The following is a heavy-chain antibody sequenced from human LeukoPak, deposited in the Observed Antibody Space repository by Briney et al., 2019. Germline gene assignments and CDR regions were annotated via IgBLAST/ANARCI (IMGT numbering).Heavy chain of an antibody. J-gene: IGHJ6*02. CDR3: ARAYCSGGTCSYGMDV. Sequence: PGGSLRLSCAASGFTFSNYWMHWVRQAPGKGLVWVSRINSDGSSTSYADSVKGRFTISRDDAQNTLYLQMNSLRAEDTAVYYCARAYCSGGTCSYGMDVWGQGTTVTVSS. V-gene: IGHV3-74*01. CDR1: GFTFSNYW. CDR2: INSDGSST. D-gene: IGHD2-15*01.